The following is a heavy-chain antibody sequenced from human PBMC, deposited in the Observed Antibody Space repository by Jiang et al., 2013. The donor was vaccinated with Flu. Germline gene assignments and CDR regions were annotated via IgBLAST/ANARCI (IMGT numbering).Heavy chain of an antibody. V-gene: IGHV3-9*01. Sequence: GLEWVSGISWNSGSIGYADSVKGRFTISRDNAKNSLYLQMNSLRAEDTALYYCAKDRGVGYCSSTSCYGGVDYWGQGTLVTVSS. CDR3: AKDRGVGYCSSTSCYGGVDY. D-gene: IGHD2-2*01. J-gene: IGHJ4*02. CDR2: ISWNSGSI.